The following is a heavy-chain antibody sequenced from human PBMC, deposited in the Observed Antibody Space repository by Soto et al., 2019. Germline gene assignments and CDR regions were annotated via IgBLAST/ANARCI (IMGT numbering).Heavy chain of an antibody. Sequence: WWSLRLSCSASVFIFSSYDMSWFRQAPGKGLEWVSTILVGGSTHYEDSVKGRFTISRDRSKNTLYLQMNSLTAGDTAVYYCAKATATGGGAFDICGQGTMVTVSS. V-gene: IGHV3-23*01. CDR2: ILVGGST. CDR1: VFIFSSYD. J-gene: IGHJ3*02. D-gene: IGHD2-8*02. CDR3: AKATATGGGAFDI.